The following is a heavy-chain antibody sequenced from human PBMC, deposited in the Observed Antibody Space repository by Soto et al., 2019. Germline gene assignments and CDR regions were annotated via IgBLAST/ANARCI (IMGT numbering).Heavy chain of an antibody. CDR1: GFTFSSYG. J-gene: IGHJ4*02. Sequence: QVQLVESGGGVVQPGRSLRLSCAASGFTFSSYGMHWVRQAPGKGLEWVAVIWYDGSNKYYADSVKGRFTISRDNSKNTLYLQMNSLRAEDTALYYCARARYYYDSSGYPVDYWGQGTLVTVSS. D-gene: IGHD3-22*01. CDR3: ARARYYYDSSGYPVDY. V-gene: IGHV3-33*01. CDR2: IWYDGSNK.